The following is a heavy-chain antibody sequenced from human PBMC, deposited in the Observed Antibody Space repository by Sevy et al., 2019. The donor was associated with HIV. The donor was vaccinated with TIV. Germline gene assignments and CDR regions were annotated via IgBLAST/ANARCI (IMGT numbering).Heavy chain of an antibody. CDR3: AKDTIIAPAGTVDY. CDR1: GLAFSSYA. Sequence: GGSLRLSCAASGLAFSSYAMTWVRQAPGKGLEWVSPISGSGSSTFYTDSVKGRLTISRDNSKNTLYLQMNSLRAEDTAVYYCAKDTIIAPAGTVDYWGQGTLVTVSS. CDR2: ISGSGSST. J-gene: IGHJ4*02. V-gene: IGHV3-23*01. D-gene: IGHD6-13*01.